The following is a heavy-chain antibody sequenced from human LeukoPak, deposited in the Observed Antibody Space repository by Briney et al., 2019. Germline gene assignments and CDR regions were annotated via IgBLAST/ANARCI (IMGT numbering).Heavy chain of an antibody. CDR1: VASVIHSY. D-gene: IGHD5-24*01. V-gene: IGHV4-59*08. CDR3: ARSPLDNRRRGDNFFCDY. CDR2: VYYSGGT. J-gene: IGHJ4*02. Sequence: SETLSLTCSVSVASVIHSYWSWLRRTPGKGLEWIGLVYYSGGTNLNPSLKSRVTLSLDTSKNQFSMNLTSVTAADTDMYYCARSPLDNRRRGDNFFCDYWGQGMLVTVSS.